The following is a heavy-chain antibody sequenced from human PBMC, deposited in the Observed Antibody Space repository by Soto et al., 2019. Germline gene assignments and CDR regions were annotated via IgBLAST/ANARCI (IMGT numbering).Heavy chain of an antibody. CDR3: ARGDGYIFDY. CDR1: GYTFISYD. D-gene: IGHD5-12*01. Sequence: QVQLVQSGAEVKKSGASVKVSCKASGYTFISYDINWVRQATGQGLEWMGWINPNTGDTGYAQKFQGRVTMTRNTSINTANLELSSLRSDDTAVYFCARGDGYIFDYWGQGTLVTVSS. J-gene: IGHJ4*02. V-gene: IGHV1-8*01. CDR2: INPNTGDT.